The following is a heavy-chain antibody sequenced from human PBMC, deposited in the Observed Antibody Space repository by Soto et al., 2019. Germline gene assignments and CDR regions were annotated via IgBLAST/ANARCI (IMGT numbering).Heavy chain of an antibody. D-gene: IGHD3-10*01. CDR1: GFTFSSYG. CDR3: APWFGAFDY. V-gene: IGHV3-30*03. Sequence: GGSLRLSCAASGFTFSSYGMHWVRQAPGKGLEWVAVISYDGSNKYYADSVKGRFTISRDNSKNTLYLQMNSLRAEDTAVYYCAPWFGAFDYWGQGALVTVSS. CDR2: ISYDGSNK. J-gene: IGHJ4*02.